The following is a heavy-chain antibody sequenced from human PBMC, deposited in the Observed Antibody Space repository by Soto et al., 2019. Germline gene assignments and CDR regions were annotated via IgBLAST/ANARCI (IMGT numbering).Heavy chain of an antibody. D-gene: IGHD3-10*01. CDR3: AGRTPGVDY. CDR1: GGSPSSSRYS. Sequence: QLQLQATGPGLVKPSETLSLICTVSGGSPSSSRYSWGWIRQAPGKGLEWMGSISYSGGTYYNPSLAXLXTXTVVKSSNQVSLKLPAVTAADTAMYVCAGRTPGVDYWGQGTRVTVSS. CDR2: ISYSGGT. J-gene: IGHJ4*01. V-gene: IGHV4-39*01.